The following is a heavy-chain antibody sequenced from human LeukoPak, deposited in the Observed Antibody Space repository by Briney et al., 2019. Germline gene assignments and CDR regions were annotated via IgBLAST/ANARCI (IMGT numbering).Heavy chain of an antibody. V-gene: IGHV3-23*01. CDR2: ISGSGGST. J-gene: IGHJ6*02. CDR1: GFTFSSYS. D-gene: IGHD6-13*01. Sequence: GGSLRLSCAASGFTFSSYSMNWVRQAPGKGLEWVSAISGSGGSTYYADSVKGRFTISRDNSKNTLYLQMNSLRAEDTAVYYCAKELIAAAGTGPYYYYGMDVWGQGTTVTVSS. CDR3: AKELIAAAGTGPYYYYGMDV.